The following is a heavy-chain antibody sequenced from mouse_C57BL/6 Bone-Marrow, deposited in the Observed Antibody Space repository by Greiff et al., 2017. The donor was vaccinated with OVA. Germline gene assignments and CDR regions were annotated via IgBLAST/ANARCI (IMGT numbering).Heavy chain of an antibody. CDR2: IFPGSGST. CDR1: GYTFTSSW. D-gene: IGHD2-5*01. J-gene: IGHJ2*01. V-gene: IGHV1-55*01. CDR3: VSYYSNGGC. Sequence: QVQLQQPGAELVKPGASVKMSCKASGYTFTSSWITWVKQWPGQGLVWIGYIFPGSGSTNYNEKFKSKPTRTVATTANTAYRQLNRLTTRKTAVDDAVSYYSNGGCWGQGTTLTVSA.